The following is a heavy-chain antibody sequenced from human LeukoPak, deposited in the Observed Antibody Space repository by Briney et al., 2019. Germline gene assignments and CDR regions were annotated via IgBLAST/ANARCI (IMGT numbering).Heavy chain of an antibody. CDR3: ARDLGGSSWYRGDYYYGMDV. Sequence: PGGSLRLSCAASGFTFSSYAMHWVRQAPGKGLEWVAVISYDGSNKYYADSVKGRFTISRDNSKNTLYLQMNSLRAEDTAVYYCARDLGGSSWYRGDYYYGMDVWGQGTTVTVSS. CDR1: GFTFSSYA. V-gene: IGHV3-30-3*01. J-gene: IGHJ6*02. D-gene: IGHD6-13*01. CDR2: ISYDGSNK.